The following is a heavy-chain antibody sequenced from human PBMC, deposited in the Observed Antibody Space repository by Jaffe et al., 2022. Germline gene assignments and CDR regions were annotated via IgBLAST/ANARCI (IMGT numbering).Heavy chain of an antibody. CDR2: IYYSGST. V-gene: IGHV4-61*01. D-gene: IGHD2-15*01. CDR1: GGSVSSGSYY. Sequence: QVQLQESGPGLVKPSETLSLTCTVSGGSVSSGSYYWSWIRQPPGKGLEWIGYIYYSGSTNYNPSLKSRVTISVDTSKNQFSLKLSSVTAADTAVYYCARSTLEGVGGGRGPSYYYYYMDVWGKGTTVTVSS. CDR3: ARSTLEGVGGGRGPSYYYYYMDV. J-gene: IGHJ6*03.